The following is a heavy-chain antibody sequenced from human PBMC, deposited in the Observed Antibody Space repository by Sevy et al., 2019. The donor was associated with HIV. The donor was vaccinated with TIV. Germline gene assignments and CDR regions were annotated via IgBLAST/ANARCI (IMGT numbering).Heavy chain of an antibody. CDR1: GFDFSTYD. CDR3: AKRERSYYDSSGNFDFFDS. Sequence: GGSLRLSCAASGFDFSTYDMHWVRQAPGKGLEWVAFISHDGRDKWYQESVKRRFTISRDNSKITMYLQMNSLRVEDTAVYYCAKRERSYYDSSGNFDFFDSWGQGTKVTVSS. D-gene: IGHD3-22*01. CDR2: ISHDGRDK. J-gene: IGHJ3*02. V-gene: IGHV3-33*03.